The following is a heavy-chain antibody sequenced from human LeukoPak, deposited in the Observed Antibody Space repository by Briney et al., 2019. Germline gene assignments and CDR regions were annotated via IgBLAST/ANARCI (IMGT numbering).Heavy chain of an antibody. D-gene: IGHD6-13*01. V-gene: IGHV4-59*08. CDR1: GASISALY. Sequence: SETLSLTSAVYGASISALYWGWIRQPPGKGLEWIGYTYYSGRPTYNPSLKRQVTISLDTTKNQFSMRVNSVTAAVSVIYYCARHHGHQFSDSWYLRGSFDYWGRGILVAVSS. CDR2: TYYSGRP. J-gene: IGHJ4*02. CDR3: ARHHGHQFSDSWYLRGSFDY.